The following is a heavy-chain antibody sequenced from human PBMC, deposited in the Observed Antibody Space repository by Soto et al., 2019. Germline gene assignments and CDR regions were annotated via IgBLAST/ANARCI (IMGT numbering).Heavy chain of an antibody. CDR1: GFTFSSYG. D-gene: IGHD3-22*01. V-gene: IGHV3-23*01. CDR2: ISGSGGST. Sequence: PGGSLRLSCAASGFTFSSYGMSWVRQAPGKGLEWVSGISGSGGSTYYADSVKGRFTISRDNSKNTLYLQMNSLRAEDTAVYYCAKVPYSGYYSNFDYWGQGTLVTVSS. J-gene: IGHJ4*02. CDR3: AKVPYSGYYSNFDY.